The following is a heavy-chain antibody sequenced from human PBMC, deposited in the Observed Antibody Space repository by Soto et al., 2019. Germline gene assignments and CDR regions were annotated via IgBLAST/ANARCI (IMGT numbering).Heavy chain of an antibody. J-gene: IGHJ4*02. Sequence: QVQLVESGGGVVQPGRSLRLCCAASGFTFSSYAMHWVRQAPGKGLEWVAVISYDGSNKYYADSVKGRFTISRDNSKNTLYLQMNSLRAEDTAVYYCARERTFTMVRGFDYWGQGTLVTVSS. CDR1: GFTFSSYA. V-gene: IGHV3-30-3*01. CDR2: ISYDGSNK. D-gene: IGHD3-10*01. CDR3: ARERTFTMVRGFDY.